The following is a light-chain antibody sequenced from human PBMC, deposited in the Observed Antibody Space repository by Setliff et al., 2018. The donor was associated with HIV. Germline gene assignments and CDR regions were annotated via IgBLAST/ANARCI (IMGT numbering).Light chain of an antibody. CDR3: QVWDSSSDHPRV. Sequence: SYALTQPPSVSVAPGKTARITCGGNNIGSKSVHWYQQKPGRAPVLVVHDDSDRPSGIPERFSGSNSGNTATLTISRVEAGDEADYYCQVWDSSSDHPRVFGTGTKVTVL. CDR1: NIGSKS. CDR2: DDS. J-gene: IGLJ1*01. V-gene: IGLV3-21*03.